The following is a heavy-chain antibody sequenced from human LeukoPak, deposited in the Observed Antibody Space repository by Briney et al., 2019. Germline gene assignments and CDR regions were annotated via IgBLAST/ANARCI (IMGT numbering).Heavy chain of an antibody. D-gene: IGHD1-26*01. CDR2: IYYSGST. V-gene: IGHV4-59*01. Sequence: PSETLSLTCTVSGGSISSYYWSWLRQPPGKGLEWIGYIYYSGSTNYNPSLKSRVTISVDTSKNQFSLKLSSVTAADTAVYYCARGWAFDYWGQGTLVTVSS. CDR1: GGSISSYY. CDR3: ARGWAFDY. J-gene: IGHJ4*02.